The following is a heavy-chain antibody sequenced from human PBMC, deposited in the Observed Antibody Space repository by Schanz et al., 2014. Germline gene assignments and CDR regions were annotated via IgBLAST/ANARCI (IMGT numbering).Heavy chain of an antibody. Sequence: EVQLLESGGGLVQPGGSLRLSCTASGFTFSSYSMNWVRQAPGKGLEWVSYVSRSTPDIYYADSVKGRFTMSRDNAKNSVFLQMNSLRAEDTAVYYCARDHTTESYYSAGPPIDYWGQGTLLTVSS. CDR2: VSRSTPDI. V-gene: IGHV3-48*01. CDR3: ARDHTTESYYSAGPPIDY. J-gene: IGHJ4*02. CDR1: GFTFSSYS. D-gene: IGHD1-26*01.